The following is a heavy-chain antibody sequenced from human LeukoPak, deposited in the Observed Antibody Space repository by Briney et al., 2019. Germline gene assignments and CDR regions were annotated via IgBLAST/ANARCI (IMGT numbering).Heavy chain of an antibody. J-gene: IGHJ4*02. CDR2: ISSSSSYI. V-gene: IGHV3-21*01. D-gene: IGHD3-3*01. CDR3: AREPENYDFWSGYYTAFDY. Sequence: GGSLRLFCAASGFTFSSYSMNWVRQAPGKGLEWVSSISSSSSYIYYADSVKGRFTISRDNAKNSLYLQMNSLRAEDTAVYYCAREPENYDFWSGYYTAFDYWGQGTLVTVSS. CDR1: GFTFSSYS.